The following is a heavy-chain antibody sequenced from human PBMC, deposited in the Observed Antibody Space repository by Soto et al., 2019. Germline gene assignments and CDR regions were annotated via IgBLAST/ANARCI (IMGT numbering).Heavy chain of an antibody. V-gene: IGHV4-38-2*02. CDR2: IYHSVST. J-gene: IGHJ4*02. CDR3: ARKAHYDSGRINLFDS. CDR1: GYSIDSDYY. Sequence: RSLPCTGSGYSIDSDYYWGLSRQPPGKGLEWIASIYHSVSTFYNPSLRSRVTISIDTSKNQFSLRLTAVTAADTAMYYCARKAHYDSGRINLFDSWGQGTLVTVSS. D-gene: IGHD3-10*01.